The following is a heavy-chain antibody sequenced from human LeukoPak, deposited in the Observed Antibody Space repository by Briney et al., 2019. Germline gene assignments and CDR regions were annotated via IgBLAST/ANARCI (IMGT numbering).Heavy chain of an antibody. Sequence: SETLSLTCTVSGGSISSYYWSWVRQPPGKGLEYIGNIYYSGSTNYNPSLKSRVTISLDTSRSQFSLKLTSVTAADTAVYYCAGELYNWNGRRHAIDIWGQGTMVTVSS. CDR1: GGSISSYY. V-gene: IGHV4-59*01. CDR3: AGELYNWNGRRHAIDI. D-gene: IGHD1-20*01. J-gene: IGHJ3*02. CDR2: IYYSGST.